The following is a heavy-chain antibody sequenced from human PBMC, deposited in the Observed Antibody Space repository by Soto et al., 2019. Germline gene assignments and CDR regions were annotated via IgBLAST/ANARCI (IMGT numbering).Heavy chain of an antibody. CDR2: IIPILGIA. V-gene: IGHV1-69*02. CDR1: GGTFSSYT. D-gene: IGHD3-3*01. J-gene: IGHJ4*02. Sequence: ASVKVSCKASGGTFSSYTISWVRQAPGQGLEWMGRIIPILGIANYAQKFQGRVTITADKSTSTAYMELSSLRSEDTAVYYCARVVGTVDFWSGYEYWGQGTLVTVSS. CDR3: ARVVGTVDFWSGYEY.